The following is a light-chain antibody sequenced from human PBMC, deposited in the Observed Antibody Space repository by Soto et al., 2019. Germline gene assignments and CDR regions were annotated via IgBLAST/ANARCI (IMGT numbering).Light chain of an antibody. CDR3: CSYAGSSTSLYV. CDR2: EVS. J-gene: IGLJ1*01. Sequence: QSVLTQPAPVSGSPGQSITISCTGTSRDVGSYNLVSWYQQHPGKAPKLMIYEVSKRPSGVSNRFSGSKSGNAASLTISGLQAEDEADYYCCSYAGSSTSLYVFGTGTKVTVL. CDR1: SRDVGSYNL. V-gene: IGLV2-23*02.